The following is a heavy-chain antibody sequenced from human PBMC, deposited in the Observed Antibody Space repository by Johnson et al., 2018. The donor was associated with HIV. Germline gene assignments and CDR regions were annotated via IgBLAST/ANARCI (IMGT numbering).Heavy chain of an antibody. V-gene: IGHV3-30*04. CDR2: VSNDGRNK. CDR3: AKVVRELGMSRPTNDAFDI. J-gene: IGHJ3*02. D-gene: IGHD7-27*01. CDR1: GFTFSSYA. Sequence: VQLVESGGGVVQPGRSLRLSCAASGFTFSSYAMHWVRQAPGKGLEWVAVVSNDGRNKYYADSVKGRFTISRDNSKNTLYLQMNSLGAEDTAVYYCAKVVRELGMSRPTNDAFDIWGQGTMVTVSS.